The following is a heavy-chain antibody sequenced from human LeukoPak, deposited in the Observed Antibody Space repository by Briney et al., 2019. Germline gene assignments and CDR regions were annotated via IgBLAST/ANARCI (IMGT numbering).Heavy chain of an antibody. CDR3: AKANTAMVPQVVY. J-gene: IGHJ4*02. CDR1: GFTFSDYY. Sequence: PGGSLRLSCAASGFTFSDYYMSWIRQAPGKGLEWVSYISRSGSTIYYADSVKGRFTISRDNAKNSLYLQMNSLRAEDTAVYYCAKANTAMVPQVVYWGQGTLVTVSS. D-gene: IGHD5-18*01. CDR2: ISRSGSTI. V-gene: IGHV3-11*01.